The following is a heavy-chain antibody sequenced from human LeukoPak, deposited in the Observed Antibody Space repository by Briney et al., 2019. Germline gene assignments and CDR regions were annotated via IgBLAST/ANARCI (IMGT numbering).Heavy chain of an antibody. D-gene: IGHD3-3*01. Sequence: PGRSLRLSCVASGFTFTRDCMHWDRQAPGKGLEWVAAIPHDGSNALYADSVKGRFTISRDDSKNTQYLQMNSLRIEDSAMYYCATGSDYYYASWGQGTLVTVSS. J-gene: IGHJ5*02. CDR2: IPHDGSNA. CDR1: GFTFTRDC. CDR3: ATGSDYYYAS. V-gene: IGHV3-30*03.